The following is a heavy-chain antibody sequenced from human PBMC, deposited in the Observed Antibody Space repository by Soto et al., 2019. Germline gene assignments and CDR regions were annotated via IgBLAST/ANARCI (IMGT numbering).Heavy chain of an antibody. CDR1: GFTFGDYA. D-gene: IGHD3-22*01. CDR2: IRSKGSGCAT. Sequence: SLRLSCTASGFTFGDYAMSWFRQAPGQGLEWVGFIRSKGSGCATEYAASLKGRLTIARDDSNRIAKLQLNNLNTQDTTVYYCTRVGLPYYYDSSGYYPNFDYWDQGTMVTVSS. V-gene: IGHV3-49*03. J-gene: IGHJ4*02. CDR3: TRVGLPYYYDSSGYYPNFDY.